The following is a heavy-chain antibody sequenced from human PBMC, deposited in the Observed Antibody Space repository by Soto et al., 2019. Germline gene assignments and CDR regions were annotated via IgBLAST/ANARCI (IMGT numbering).Heavy chain of an antibody. D-gene: IGHD2-2*01. Sequence: EVQLVESGGGLVQPGGSLRLSCAASGFTFSTYWMSWVRQAPGKGLEWVANIKQDGSEKYYVDSVKGRFTISRDNAKNSRSLQMNSRRAEDTAVYYCARLGSCSSTSCYYGWFDPWGQGPLVTVSS. V-gene: IGHV3-7*03. CDR1: GFTFSTYW. J-gene: IGHJ5*02. CDR2: IKQDGSEK. CDR3: ARLGSCSSTSCYYGWFDP.